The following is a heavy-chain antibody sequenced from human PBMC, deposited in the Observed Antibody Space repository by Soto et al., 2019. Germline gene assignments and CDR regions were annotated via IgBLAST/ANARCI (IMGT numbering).Heavy chain of an antibody. CDR1: GYTFTGYY. Sequence: ASVKVSFKASGYTFTGYYMHWVRQAPGQGLELMGWINPNSGDTNYAQKFQGRVTMTRXXXXXXAXMXLXXXXSDXTAVHYCAWLDSGAAYYYALDAWGQGTPVTVSS. CDR3: AWLDSGAAYYYALDA. D-gene: IGHD6-25*01. CDR2: INPNSGDT. J-gene: IGHJ6*02. V-gene: IGHV1-2*02.